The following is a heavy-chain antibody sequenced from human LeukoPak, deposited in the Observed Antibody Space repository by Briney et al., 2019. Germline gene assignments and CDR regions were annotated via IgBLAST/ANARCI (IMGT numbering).Heavy chain of an antibody. J-gene: IGHJ4*02. D-gene: IGHD1-14*01. Sequence: GGSLRLSCAASDFTFSGSAIHWVRQASGKGLEWVGRIKTRSNNYATAYAASVKGRFTVSRDDSKNTAYLQMNSLKPEDSAVYYCTRLYGTSFRSDSWGQGALVTVSS. V-gene: IGHV3-73*01. CDR1: DFTFSGSA. CDR2: IKTRSNNYAT. CDR3: TRLYGTSFRSDS.